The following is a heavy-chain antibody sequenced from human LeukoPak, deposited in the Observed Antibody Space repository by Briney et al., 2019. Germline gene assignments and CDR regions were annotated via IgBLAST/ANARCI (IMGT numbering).Heavy chain of an antibody. V-gene: IGHV3-7*01. CDR2: INLDGTEK. CDR1: GFSLSSYA. Sequence: SGGSLRLSCTVSGFSLSSYAMSWVHQAPGKGLEWVANINLDGTEKYYLDSVRGRFTISRDNAKNSLYLQMSTLRAEDTAVYFCARGITSGPRRYDVRNFDYWGQGTPVTVSS. CDR3: ARGITSGPRRYDVRNFDY. J-gene: IGHJ4*02. D-gene: IGHD5-12*01.